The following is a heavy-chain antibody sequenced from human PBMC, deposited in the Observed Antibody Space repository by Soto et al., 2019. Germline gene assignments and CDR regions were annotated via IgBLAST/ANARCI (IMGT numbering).Heavy chain of an antibody. CDR1: GYTFTSYD. J-gene: IGHJ5*02. Sequence: QVLLVQSGAEVKKPGASVKVSCKASGYTFTSYDINWVRQAAGQGLEWIGWMNPNTGKAGTEQKFQGTPTMTSNTSTNTAYMELSSLRSEDTAVYYCARLLFHLARFDPLGQVTLVTVSS. D-gene: IGHD3-3*01. CDR2: MNPNTGKA. CDR3: ARLLFHLARFDP. V-gene: IGHV1-8*01.